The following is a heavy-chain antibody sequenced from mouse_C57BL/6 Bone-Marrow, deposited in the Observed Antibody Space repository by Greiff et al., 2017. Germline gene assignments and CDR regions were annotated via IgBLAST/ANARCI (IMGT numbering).Heavy chain of an antibody. D-gene: IGHD1-1*01. CDR2: IDPANGNT. CDR3: AKFSYYDGSTHFDY. V-gene: IGHV14-3*01. Sequence: VHVKQSVAELVRPGASVKLSCTASGFNIKNTYMHWVKQRPEQGLEWIGRIDPANGNTKYAPKFQGKATITADTSSNTAYLQLSSLTSEDTAIYYCAKFSYYDGSTHFDYWGQGTTLTVSS. CDR1: GFNIKNTY. J-gene: IGHJ2*01.